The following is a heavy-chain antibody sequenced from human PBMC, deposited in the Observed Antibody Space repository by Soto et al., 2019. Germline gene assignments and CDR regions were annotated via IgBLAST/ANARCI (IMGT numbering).Heavy chain of an antibody. J-gene: IGHJ5*02. CDR2: IYYSGST. V-gene: IGHV4-30-4*01. CDR1: GGSISSGDYY. D-gene: IGHD2-15*01. Sequence: QVQLQESGPGLVKPSQTLSLTCTVSGGSISSGDYYWSWIRQPPGKGLEWIGYIYYSGSTYYNPSLKSRVTISVDTSKNQFSLKLSSVTAADTAVYYCARGYCSGASCYYLNWFDPWGQGTLVTVSS. CDR3: ARGYCSGASCYYLNWFDP.